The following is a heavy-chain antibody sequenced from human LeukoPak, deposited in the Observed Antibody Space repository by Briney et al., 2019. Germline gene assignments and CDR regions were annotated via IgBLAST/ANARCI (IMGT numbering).Heavy chain of an antibody. V-gene: IGHV5-51*01. Sequence: GEPLKISCKGSGYSFTSYWIGWVRQMPGKGLEWMGIIYPGDSDTRYSPSFQGQVTISADKSISTAYLQWSSLKASDTAMYYCARGGVYCSSTSCYYDYWGQGTLVTVSS. J-gene: IGHJ4*02. CDR1: GYSFTSYW. D-gene: IGHD2-2*01. CDR2: IYPGDSDT. CDR3: ARGGVYCSSTSCYYDY.